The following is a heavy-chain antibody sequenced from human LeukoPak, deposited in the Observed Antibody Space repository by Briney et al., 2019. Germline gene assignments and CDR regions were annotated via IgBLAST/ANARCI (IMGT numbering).Heavy chain of an antibody. D-gene: IGHD3-10*01. CDR3: TRGADYYDAFDI. CDR1: GFTFGDYA. CDR2: IRSKAYGGTT. J-gene: IGHJ3*02. Sequence: PGGSLRLSCTASGFTFGDYAMSWVRRAPGKGLEWVGFIRSKAYGGTTEYAASVKGRFTISRDDSKSIAYLQMNSLKTEDTAVYYCTRGADYYDAFDIWGQGTMVTVSS. V-gene: IGHV3-49*04.